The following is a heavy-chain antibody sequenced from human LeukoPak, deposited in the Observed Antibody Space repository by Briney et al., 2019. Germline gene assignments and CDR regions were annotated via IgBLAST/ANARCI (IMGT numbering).Heavy chain of an antibody. D-gene: IGHD1-26*01. V-gene: IGHV4-34*01. CDR1: GVSFSGYY. CDR3: AKVGATYYHYYGMDV. CDR2: INHSGST. Sequence: SETLSLTCAVYGVSFSGYYWSWIRQPPGKGLEWIGEINHSGSTNYNPSLKSRVTISVDTSKNQFSLKLSSVTAADTAVYYCAKVGATYYHYYGMDVWGQGTTVTVSS. J-gene: IGHJ6*02.